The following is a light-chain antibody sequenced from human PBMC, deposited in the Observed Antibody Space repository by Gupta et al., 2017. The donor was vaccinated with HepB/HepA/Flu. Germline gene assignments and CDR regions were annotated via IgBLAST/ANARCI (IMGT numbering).Light chain of an antibody. CDR1: QSLVHSDGNTY. CDR2: KVS. CDR3: MQGTHWPRT. Sequence: DVVMTQSPLSVPVTLGQPASISCRSSQSLVHSDGNTYLNWFQQRPGQSPRRLIYKVSNRDSGVPDRFSGSGSGTDFTLQISRVEAEDVGVYYCMQGTHWPRTFGQGTKVEIK. V-gene: IGKV2-30*02. J-gene: IGKJ1*01.